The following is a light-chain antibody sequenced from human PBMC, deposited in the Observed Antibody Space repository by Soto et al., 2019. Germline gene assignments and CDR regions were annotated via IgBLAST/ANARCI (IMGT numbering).Light chain of an antibody. Sequence: ELLLTPAPDTLSLSPGERATLSCDASQRISISFLAWYQQRPGQPPRLLIYGASNRATGIPDRFSGSGSGTDFTLAISRLEPEDFAVYYCQQYGTSVTFGQGTRLEIK. CDR2: GAS. CDR1: QRISISF. CDR3: QQYGTSVT. V-gene: IGKV3-20*01. J-gene: IGKJ5*01.